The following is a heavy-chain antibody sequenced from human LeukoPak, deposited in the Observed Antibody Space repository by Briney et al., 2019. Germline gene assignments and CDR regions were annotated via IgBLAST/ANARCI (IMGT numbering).Heavy chain of an antibody. CDR1: GFIVSRNY. Sequence: GGSLRLSCAASGFIVSRNYMSWVRQAPGKGLEWVSIVHSGGDTHYADSVKGRFTVSRDNSKNTVYLEMNSPRVEDTATYYCARQTGESYCPNGGCHPLPVRDVGGQGTTVIVSS. V-gene: IGHV3-53*01. D-gene: IGHD4-23*01. CDR2: VHSGGDT. J-gene: IGHJ6*02. CDR3: ARQTGESYCPNGGCHPLPVRDV.